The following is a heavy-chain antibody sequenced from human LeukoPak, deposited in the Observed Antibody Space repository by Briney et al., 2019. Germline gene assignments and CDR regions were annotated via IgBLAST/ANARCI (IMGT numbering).Heavy chain of an antibody. CDR3: ARNPVGLAVVDY. V-gene: IGHV4-61*02. Sequence: SETLSLTCTVSGGSISSGSYNWSWIQQPAGKGLEWIGRIYTSGSTNYNPSLKSRVTISVDTSKNQFSLKLSSVTAADTAVYYCARNPVGLAVVDYWGQGTLVTVSS. CDR1: GGSISSGSYN. CDR2: IYTSGST. J-gene: IGHJ4*02. D-gene: IGHD3-16*01.